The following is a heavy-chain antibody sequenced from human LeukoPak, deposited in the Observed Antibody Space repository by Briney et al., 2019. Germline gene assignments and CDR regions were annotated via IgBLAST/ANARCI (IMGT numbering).Heavy chain of an antibody. V-gene: IGHV3-23*01. CDR1: GFTFSSYA. D-gene: IGHD7-27*01. CDR2: ISGSGGST. J-gene: IGHJ4*02. CDR3: AKVLDNWGSNGSDY. Sequence: PGGSLRLSCAASGFTFSSYAMSWVRQAPGKGLEWVSAISGSGGSTYYADSVKGRFTISRDNSKNTLYLQMNSLRAEDTAVYYCAKVLDNWGSNGSDYWGQGTLVTVSS.